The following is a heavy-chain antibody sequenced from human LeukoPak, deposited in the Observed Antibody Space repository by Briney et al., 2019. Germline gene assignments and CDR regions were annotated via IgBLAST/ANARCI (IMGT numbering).Heavy chain of an antibody. D-gene: IGHD6-19*01. J-gene: IGHJ4*02. CDR1: GFTFSSYS. Sequence: HGGSLRLSCAASGFTFSSYSMNWVRQAPGKGLEWVSYISSSSSTIYYADSVKGRFTISRDNAKNSLYLQMNSLRAEDTAVYYCARSYSSGSFDFWGQGTLVTVSS. CDR3: ARSYSSGSFDF. CDR2: ISSSSSTI. V-gene: IGHV3-48*04.